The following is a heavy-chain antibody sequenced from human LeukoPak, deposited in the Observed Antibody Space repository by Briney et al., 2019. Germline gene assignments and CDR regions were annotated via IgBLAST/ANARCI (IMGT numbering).Heavy chain of an antibody. Sequence: PGGSLRLSCAASGFTFSSYAMSWVRQAPGKGLEWVSGISGSGGSTYYADSVKGRFTISRDNAKNSLYLQMNSLRAEDTAVYYCARDLARIAAAGYDYWGQGTLVTVSS. D-gene: IGHD6-13*01. CDR3: ARDLARIAAAGYDY. CDR1: GFTFSSYA. V-gene: IGHV3-23*01. J-gene: IGHJ4*02. CDR2: ISGSGGST.